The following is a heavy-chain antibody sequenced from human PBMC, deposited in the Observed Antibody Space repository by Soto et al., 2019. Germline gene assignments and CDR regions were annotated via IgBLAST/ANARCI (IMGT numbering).Heavy chain of an antibody. CDR1: GGSFSGYY. CDR3: ASSSESSWWFDY. V-gene: IGHV4-34*01. Sequence: QVQIQQWGAGLLKPSETLSLTCAVYGGSFSGYYWSWIRPPPGKGLVWIGEINHSGSTNSNTSLKSRVTITVDTSKNQFSLKLSAVTAADTAVYYCASSSESSWWFDYWGQGTLVTVSS. D-gene: IGHD6-19*01. CDR2: INHSGST. J-gene: IGHJ4*02.